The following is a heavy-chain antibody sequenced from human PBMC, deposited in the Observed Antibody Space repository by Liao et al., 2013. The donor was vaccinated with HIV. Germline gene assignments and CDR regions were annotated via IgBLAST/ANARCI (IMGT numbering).Heavy chain of an antibody. CDR1: GASIGSGGYY. Sequence: QVQLQESGPGLVKPSQTLSLTCAVSGASIGSGGYYWSWVRQSPGKGLECIGYTYYSGSPSYNPSLKSRVTVSVDTSRNQFSLTLTSVTPADTAVYYCARGPGGDSESGHWGLGTPVTVSS. CDR2: TYYSGSP. V-gene: IGHV4-30-4*08. CDR3: ARGPGGDSESGH. D-gene: IGHD2-21*02. J-gene: IGHJ4*02.